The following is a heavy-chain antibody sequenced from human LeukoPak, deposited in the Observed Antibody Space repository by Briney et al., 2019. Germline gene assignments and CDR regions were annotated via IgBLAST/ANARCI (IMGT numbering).Heavy chain of an antibody. J-gene: IGHJ5*02. D-gene: IGHD2-15*01. CDR3: AREVHESYCSGGSCYSSYWFDP. CDR1: GYTFPTYG. V-gene: IGHV1-18*01. CDR2: ISASKGNT. Sequence: ASVKVSCKTSGYTFPTYGISWVRQAPGQGLEWMGWISASKGNTFYAQKLQGRVTMTTDTSTSTAYMELRSLRSDDTAVYYCAREVHESYCSGGSCYSSYWFDPWGQGTLVTVSS.